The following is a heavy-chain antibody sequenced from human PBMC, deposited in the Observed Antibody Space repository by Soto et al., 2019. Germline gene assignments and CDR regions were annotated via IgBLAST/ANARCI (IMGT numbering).Heavy chain of an antibody. CDR3: ARSQGGSTSLDIYYYYYYGMDV. CDR2: IIPIFGTA. D-gene: IGHD2-2*01. CDR1: GGTFISYA. Sequence: QVQLVQSGADVKKPGSSVKVSCKAPGGTFISYAISWVRQAPGQGLEWMGGIIPIFGTANYAQKFQGRVTITADESTSTGYMELSSLRSEDTAVYYCARSQGGSTSLDIYYYYYYGMDVWGQGTTVTVSS. V-gene: IGHV1-69*01. J-gene: IGHJ6*02.